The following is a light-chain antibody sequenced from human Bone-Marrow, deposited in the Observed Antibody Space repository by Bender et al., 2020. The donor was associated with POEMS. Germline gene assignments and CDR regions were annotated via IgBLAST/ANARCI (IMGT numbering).Light chain of an antibody. CDR2: DVT. CDR1: SSDVGGYNY. CDR3: CSYAGTYTWV. V-gene: IGLV2-11*01. J-gene: IGLJ3*02. Sequence: QSALTQPASASGSPGQSVTISCTGTSSDVGGYNYVSWYQQYPGKVPKLIIFDVTNRPSGVSNRFSGSKSGNTASLTISGLQAEDEADYYCCSYAGTYTWVFGGGTKLTVL.